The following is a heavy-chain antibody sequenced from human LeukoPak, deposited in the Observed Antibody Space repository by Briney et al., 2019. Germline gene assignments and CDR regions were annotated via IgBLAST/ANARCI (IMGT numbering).Heavy chain of an antibody. CDR1: EFPFSSYG. CDR2: IWHDGSYK. CDR3: ARGRYYAMDV. V-gene: IGHV3-33*01. J-gene: IGHJ6*02. Sequence: PGGSLRPSCAASEFPFSSYGMHWVRQAPGKGLEWVAVIWHDGSYKYYADSVKGRFTISRDNAKDTLFLQMNSLRAEDTAVYYCARGRYYAMDVWGQGTTVTVSS.